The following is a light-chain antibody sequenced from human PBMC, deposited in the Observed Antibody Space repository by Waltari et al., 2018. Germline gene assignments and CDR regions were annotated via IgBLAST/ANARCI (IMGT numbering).Light chain of an antibody. Sequence: QSALTQPASVSGSPAQSVTIFCAGTSNDVGGYNSVSWYQEHPGQAPRVIIYDVSDRPSGVSDRFSGSKSGNTASLTISGLQAEDEADYYCSSQSSNDVVLFGGGTKLTVL. V-gene: IGLV2-14*01. CDR1: SNDVGGYNS. J-gene: IGLJ2*01. CDR2: DVS. CDR3: SSQSSNDVVL.